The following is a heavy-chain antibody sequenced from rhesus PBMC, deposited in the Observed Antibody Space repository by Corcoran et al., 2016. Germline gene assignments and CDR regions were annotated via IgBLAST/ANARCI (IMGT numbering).Heavy chain of an antibody. CDR3: ARGASRGKYYFDY. CDR2: IDGSSST. Sequence: QVQLQESGPGLVKPSETLSLTCAVSGGSIRSNYWSWIRQAPGTGLEWIGYIDGSSSTYNNPSLKRRVTLSVDTSKNQLTLKLSSVTAADTAVYYCARGASRGKYYFDYWGQGVLVTVSS. CDR1: GGSIRSNY. J-gene: IGHJ4*01. D-gene: IGHD1-44*01. V-gene: IGHV4S11*01.